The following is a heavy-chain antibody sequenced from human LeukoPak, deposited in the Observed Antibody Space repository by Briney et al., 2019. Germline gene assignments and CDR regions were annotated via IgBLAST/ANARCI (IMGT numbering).Heavy chain of an antibody. CDR2: IYYSGST. CDR3: ARHDSSGSIASYGMDV. V-gene: IGHV4-59*01. J-gene: IGHJ6*02. Sequence: PSETLSLTCTVSGGSISSYYWSWIRQPPGKGLEWIGYIYYSGSTNYNPSLKSRVTISVDTPKNQFSLKLSSVTAADTAVYYCARHDSSGSIASYGMDVWGQGTTVTVSS. D-gene: IGHD3-22*01. CDR1: GGSISSYY.